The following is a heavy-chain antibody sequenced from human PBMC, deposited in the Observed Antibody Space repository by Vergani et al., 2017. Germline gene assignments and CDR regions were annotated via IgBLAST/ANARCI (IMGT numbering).Heavy chain of an antibody. J-gene: IGHJ4*02. CDR1: GFTFSSSN. Sequence: EVQLVESGGGLVQPGGSLRLSCAASGFTFSSSNMNWVRQAPGKGLEWVSSISSTSKTIYYADSVKGRFTISRDNAMNSLYLQMSSLRPDDTDVYYCVRTDGYIWDYWGQGTLVTISS. CDR3: VRTDGYIWDY. V-gene: IGHV3-48*01. D-gene: IGHD5-24*01. CDR2: ISSTSKTI.